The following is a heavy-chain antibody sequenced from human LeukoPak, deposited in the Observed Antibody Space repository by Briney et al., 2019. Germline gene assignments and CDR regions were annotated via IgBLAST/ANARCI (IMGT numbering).Heavy chain of an antibody. Sequence: PGGSLRLSCAASGFPFSSYSMNWVRQAPGKGLEWVSYISSSSTFIFYADSVKGRFTISRDNAKNSLYLQVNSLRAEDTAVYYCAGAYCGGDCYSGVAFDIWGQGTMVTASS. CDR3: AGAYCGGDCYSGVAFDI. CDR2: ISSSSTFI. D-gene: IGHD2-21*02. V-gene: IGHV3-21*01. CDR1: GFPFSSYS. J-gene: IGHJ3*02.